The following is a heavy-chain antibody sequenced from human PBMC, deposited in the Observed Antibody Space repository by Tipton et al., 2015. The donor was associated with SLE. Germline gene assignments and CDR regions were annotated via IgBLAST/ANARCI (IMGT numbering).Heavy chain of an antibody. Sequence: LRLSCAVYGGSFSGYYWSWIRQPPGKGLEWIGEINHSGGTNYNPSLKSRVTISVDTSKNQFSLKLGSVTAADTAVYYCARGLGAYSSGWRYYYYYMDVWGKGTTVTVSS. CDR2: INHSGGT. CDR1: GGSFSGYY. D-gene: IGHD6-19*01. J-gene: IGHJ6*03. CDR3: ARGLGAYSSGWRYYYYYMDV. V-gene: IGHV4-34*01.